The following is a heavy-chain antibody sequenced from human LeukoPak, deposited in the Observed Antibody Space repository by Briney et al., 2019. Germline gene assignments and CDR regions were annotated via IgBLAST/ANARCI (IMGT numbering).Heavy chain of an antibody. CDR1: GGSISSYY. Sequence: SETLSLTCTVSGGSISSYYWSWIRQPPGKGLEWIGYIYTSGSTNYNPFLKSRVTISVDTSKNQFSLKLSSVTATDTAVYYCARIGVRSVIIFGVFDYWGQGIRVTVSS. D-gene: IGHD3-10*01. V-gene: IGHV4-4*09. CDR2: IYTSGST. J-gene: IGHJ4*02. CDR3: ARIGVRSVIIFGVFDY.